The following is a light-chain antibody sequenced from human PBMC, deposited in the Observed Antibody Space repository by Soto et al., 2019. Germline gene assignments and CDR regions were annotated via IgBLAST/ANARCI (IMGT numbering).Light chain of an antibody. CDR3: QHYGNSPVYT. CDR1: QSLGSTY. V-gene: IGKV3-20*01. CDR2: SVS. J-gene: IGKJ2*01. Sequence: EIVLTQSPVTLSLSPGERATLSCRASQSLGSTYLAWYQQKPGQAPRLLIYSVSSRATDIPDRFRGSGSGTDFTLTITRLEPEDFAVYYCQHYGNSPVYTFGQGTKLEIK.